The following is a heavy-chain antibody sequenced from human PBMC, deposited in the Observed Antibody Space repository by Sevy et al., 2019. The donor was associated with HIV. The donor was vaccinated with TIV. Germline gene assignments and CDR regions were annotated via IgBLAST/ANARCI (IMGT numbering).Heavy chain of an antibody. Sequence: GGSLRLSCAASGFTFSSYAMHWVRQAPGKGLEWVAVISYDGSNKYYADSVKGRFTISRDNSKNTLYLQMNSLRAEDTAVYYCASARYGDSSASPHWFDPWGQGTLVTVSS. CDR2: ISYDGSNK. D-gene: IGHD4-17*01. V-gene: IGHV3-30-3*01. J-gene: IGHJ5*02. CDR3: ASARYGDSSASPHWFDP. CDR1: GFTFSSYA.